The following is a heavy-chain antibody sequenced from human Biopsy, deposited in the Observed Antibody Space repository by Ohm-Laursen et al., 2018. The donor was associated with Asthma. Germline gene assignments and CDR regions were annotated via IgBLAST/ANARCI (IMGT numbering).Heavy chain of an antibody. CDR2: INHRGST. V-gene: IGHV4-34*09. J-gene: IGHJ5*02. CDR1: GGSFSNYY. D-gene: IGHD4-17*01. Sequence: TLSLTCAVYGGSFSNYYRTWIRQPPGKGLEWIGEINHRGSTYYNPSLKSRVSISLDTSKNQFSLSLTSVTAADTAVYYCARTTYGHDGSDPWGQGTLVTVSS. CDR3: ARTTYGHDGSDP.